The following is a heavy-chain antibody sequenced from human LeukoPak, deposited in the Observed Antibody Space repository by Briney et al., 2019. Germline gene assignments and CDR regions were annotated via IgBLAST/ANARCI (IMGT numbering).Heavy chain of an antibody. J-gene: IGHJ4*02. CDR2: IKQDGSEK. D-gene: IGHD2-2*01. CDR1: GFTFSRYW. Sequence: GGSLRLSCAASGFTFSRYWMSWVRQAPGKGLEWVANIKQDGSEKNYVDSVKGRFTISRDNAKSSLYLQMNSLRAEDTAVYYCALSTVAAAGDDWGQGTLVTVSS. V-gene: IGHV3-7*01. CDR3: ALSTVAAAGDD.